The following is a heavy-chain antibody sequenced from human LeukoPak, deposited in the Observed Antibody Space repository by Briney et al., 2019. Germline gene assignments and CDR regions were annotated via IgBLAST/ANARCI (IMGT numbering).Heavy chain of an antibody. Sequence: SETLSLTCTASGGSISSYYWSWIRQPAGKGLEWIGPIYSTGSTNYNPSLKSRVTMSVDTSKNQFSLRLRSVTAADTAVYYCARQIASAGTAGFDFWGQGALVTVSS. V-gene: IGHV4-4*07. CDR2: IYSTGST. J-gene: IGHJ4*02. CDR3: ARQIASAGTAGFDF. D-gene: IGHD6-13*01. CDR1: GGSISSYY.